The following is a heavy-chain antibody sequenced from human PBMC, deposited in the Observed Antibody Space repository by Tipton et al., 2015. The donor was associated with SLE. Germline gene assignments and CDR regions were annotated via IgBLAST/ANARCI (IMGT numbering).Heavy chain of an antibody. D-gene: IGHD5-12*01. CDR2: IYHSGST. J-gene: IGHJ4*02. Sequence: TLSLTCAVSGGSISSSNWWSWVRQPPGKGLEWIGEIYHSGSTNYNPSLKSRVTISVDTSKNQFSLKLSSVTAADTAVYYCARGAPVATAYFDYWGQGTLVTVSS. V-gene: IGHV4-4*02. CDR3: ARGAPVATAYFDY. CDR1: GGSISSSNW.